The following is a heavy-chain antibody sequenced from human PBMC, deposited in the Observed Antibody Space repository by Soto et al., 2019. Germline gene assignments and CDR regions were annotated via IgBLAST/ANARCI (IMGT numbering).Heavy chain of an antibody. CDR3: ARADPRHYYMDV. V-gene: IGHV1-8*01. CDR1: GYVFPSYD. J-gene: IGHJ6*03. CDR2: VNPGSGYK. Sequence: QVQLVQSGAEVKKPGASVKVSCKASGYVFPSYDISWVRQAPGHGLEWLGWVNPGSGYKGYAQKFQGRVTMTRNMSISTVYMELSSLRSEDTAVYYCARADPRHYYMDVWGKGTTVIVSS.